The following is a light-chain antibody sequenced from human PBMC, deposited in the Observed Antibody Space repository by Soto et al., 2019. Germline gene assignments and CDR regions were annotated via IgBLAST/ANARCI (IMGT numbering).Light chain of an antibody. CDR1: GSDVGNYYY. CDR3: ASYAGSKGVL. J-gene: IGLJ3*02. V-gene: IGLV2-8*01. CDR2: EVN. Sequence: QSALTQPPSASGSPGQSVTISCTGTGSDVGNYYYVSWYQQHPGKAPKLVSYEVNKRPSGVPDRFSGSKSGNTASLTVSGLQAEDEADYYCASYAGSKGVLFGGGTKVTVL.